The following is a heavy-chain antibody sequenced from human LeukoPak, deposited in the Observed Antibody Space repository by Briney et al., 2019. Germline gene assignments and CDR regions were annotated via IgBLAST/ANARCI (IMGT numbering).Heavy chain of an antibody. CDR1: GGSISSYY. CDR3: ARHTLPGGPGSDDAFDI. Sequence: PSETLSLTCTVSGGSISSYYWSWIRQPPGKGLEWIGYIYYSGSTNYNPSLKSRVTISVDTSKNQFSLKLSSVTAADTAVYYCARHTLPGGPGSDDAFDIWGQGTMVTVSS. CDR2: IYYSGST. V-gene: IGHV4-59*08. J-gene: IGHJ3*02. D-gene: IGHD1-1*01.